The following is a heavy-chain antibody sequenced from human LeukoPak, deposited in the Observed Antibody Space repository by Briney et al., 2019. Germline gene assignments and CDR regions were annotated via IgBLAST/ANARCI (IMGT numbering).Heavy chain of an antibody. CDR3: ARGGGCGGDCYSSREDYCFDH. J-gene: IGHJ4*02. Sequence: PSETLSLTCAVYGGFFSGYYWSWIRQPPGKGLEWIGEINHSGSTNYNPSLKSRVTISVDTSKNQFSLKLSSVTAADTAVYYCARGGGCGGDCYSSREDYCFDHWGQGTLVTVSS. CDR1: GGFFSGYY. D-gene: IGHD2-21*02. CDR2: INHSGST. V-gene: IGHV4-34*01.